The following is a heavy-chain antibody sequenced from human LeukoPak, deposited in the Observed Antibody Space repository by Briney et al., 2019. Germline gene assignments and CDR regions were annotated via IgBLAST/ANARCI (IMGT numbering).Heavy chain of an antibody. Sequence: PGGSLRLSCAASGFSVGYNYMNWVRQAPGKGLEWVSYISSSGSTIYYADSVKGRFTISRDNAKNSLYLQMNSLRAEDTAVYYCARDPGPNYTIFGRFDPWGQGTLVTVSS. D-gene: IGHD3-3*01. J-gene: IGHJ5*02. CDR3: ARDPGPNYTIFGRFDP. CDR1: GFSVGYNY. CDR2: ISSSGSTI. V-gene: IGHV3-11*04.